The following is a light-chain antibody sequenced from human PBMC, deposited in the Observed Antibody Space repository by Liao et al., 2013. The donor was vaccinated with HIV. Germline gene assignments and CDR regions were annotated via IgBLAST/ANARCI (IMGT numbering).Light chain of an antibody. CDR2: EDS. CDR1: KLGDKF. V-gene: IGLV3-1*01. Sequence: YDLIQPHSVSVSAGQTASITCSGDKLGDKFACWYQQKPGQSPVLVMYEDSRRPSGIPERFSGSNSGNTATLTISRVEAGDEADYYCQVWDSSSDHFVVFGGGTKLTVL. J-gene: IGLJ2*01. CDR3: QVWDSSSDHFVV.